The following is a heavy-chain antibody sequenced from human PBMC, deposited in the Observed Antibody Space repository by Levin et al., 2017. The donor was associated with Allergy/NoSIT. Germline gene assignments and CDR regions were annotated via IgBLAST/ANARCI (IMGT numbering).Heavy chain of an antibody. CDR3: AKDLGEPSRGGNYYYMDV. V-gene: IGHV3-30*18. Sequence: GGSLRLSCAASGFTFSSYGMHWVRQAPGKGLEWVAVISYDGSNKYYADSVKGRFTISRDNSKNTLYLQMNSLRAEDTAVYYCAKDLGEPSRGGNYYYMDVWGKGTTVTVSS. J-gene: IGHJ6*03. D-gene: IGHD1-26*01. CDR1: GFTFSSYG. CDR2: ISYDGSNK.